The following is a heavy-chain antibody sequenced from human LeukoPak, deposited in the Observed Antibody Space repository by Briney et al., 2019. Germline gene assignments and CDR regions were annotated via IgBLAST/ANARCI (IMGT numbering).Heavy chain of an antibody. J-gene: IGHJ5*02. CDR2: IYYSGST. CDR1: GGSISSSSYY. Sequence: SSETLSLTCTASGGSISSSSYYWGWIRQPPGKGLEWIGSIYYSGSTYYNPSLKSRFTISVDTSKNQFSLKLSSLTAADTAVYYCLVYDVNWFDPWGQGTLVTVSS. CDR3: LVYDVNWFDP. D-gene: IGHD3-22*01. V-gene: IGHV4-39*07.